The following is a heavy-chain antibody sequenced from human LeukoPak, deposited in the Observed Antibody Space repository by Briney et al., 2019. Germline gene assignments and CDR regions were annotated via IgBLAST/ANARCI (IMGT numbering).Heavy chain of an antibody. CDR3: ARDPMVRGEVSGEYFDY. V-gene: IGHV4-38-2*02. Sequence: PSETLSLTCTVSSYSISSGYYWGWIRQSPGKGLEWIASINHSGITYYNPSLKSRVTMSVDTSKNQFSLKLSSVTAADTAVYYCARDPMVRGEVSGEYFDYWGQGTLVTVSS. CDR2: INHSGIT. J-gene: IGHJ4*02. CDR1: SYSISSGYY. D-gene: IGHD3-10*01.